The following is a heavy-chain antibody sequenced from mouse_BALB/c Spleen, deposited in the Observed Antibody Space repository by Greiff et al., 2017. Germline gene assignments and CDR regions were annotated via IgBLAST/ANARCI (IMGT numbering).Heavy chain of an antibody. V-gene: IGHV2-6-5*01. Sequence: VKLQESGPGLVAPSQSLSITCTVSGFSLTDYGVSWFRQPPGKDLEWLGGIWGDGSTYYNSALKSRLSISKDNSKSQVFLKMNSLQTDDTAMYYCAKHDSGYYAMDYWGQGTSVTVSS. CDR1: GFSLTDYG. D-gene: IGHD1-3*01. CDR3: AKHDSGYYAMDY. CDR2: IWGDGST. J-gene: IGHJ4*01.